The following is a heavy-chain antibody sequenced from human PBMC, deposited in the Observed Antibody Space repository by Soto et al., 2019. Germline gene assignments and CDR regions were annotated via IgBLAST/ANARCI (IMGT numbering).Heavy chain of an antibody. CDR3: ARGPTDYYDNSGNYFLDY. V-gene: IGHV1-18*01. D-gene: IGHD3-22*01. CDR2: ISTYNGNT. Sequence: QVQLVQSGAEVKKPGASVKVSCKASGYTFTTYGMIWVRQAPGQGLDWMGWISTYNGNTKYAERLQGRVTMTTDTTTSTAYMERRSLRSDDTAVYYCARGPTDYYDNSGNYFLDYWGKGTLVTVSS. J-gene: IGHJ4*02. CDR1: GYTFTTYG.